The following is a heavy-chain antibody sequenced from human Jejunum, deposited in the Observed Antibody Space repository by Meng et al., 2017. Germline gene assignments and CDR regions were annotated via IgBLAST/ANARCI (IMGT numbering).Heavy chain of an antibody. J-gene: IGHJ3*02. Sequence: GESLKISCAVSGVTFSGSDIHWFRQASGKGLEWVGRIRGKLYNFATSYPTSLKGRFTVSRDDSTNTAYLQMDSLIPEDTAVYYCSIYTTGHIWGQETMVTVS. CDR1: GVTFSGSD. V-gene: IGHV3-73*01. D-gene: IGHD1-1*01. CDR2: IRGKLYNFAT. CDR3: SIYTTGHI.